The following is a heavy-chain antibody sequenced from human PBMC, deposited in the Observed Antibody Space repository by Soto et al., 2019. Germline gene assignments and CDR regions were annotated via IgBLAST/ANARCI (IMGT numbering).Heavy chain of an antibody. D-gene: IGHD3-10*01. CDR2: ANSDGSST. Sequence: GGSLRLSCAASGFTFNTYWMHWVGQAPGKGLVWVSRANSDGSSTTYADSAKGRFTISRDNARNTLYLQMNSLRAEDTAVYYCTSVLWFGSAEYSYSYGMDVWGQGTTVTVSS. V-gene: IGHV3-74*03. J-gene: IGHJ6*02. CDR3: TSVLWFGSAEYSYSYGMDV. CDR1: GFTFNTYW.